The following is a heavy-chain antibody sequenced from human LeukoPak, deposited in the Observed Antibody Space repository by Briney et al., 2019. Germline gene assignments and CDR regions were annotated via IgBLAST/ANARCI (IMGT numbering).Heavy chain of an antibody. V-gene: IGHV4-61*02. CDR1: GGSISSGSYY. D-gene: IGHD3-3*01. CDR3: ARGQLTFWSGHFFDY. CDR2: IYTTGST. J-gene: IGHJ4*02. Sequence: SETLSLTCTVSGGSISSGSYYWSWFRQPAGKGLEWIVRIYTTGSTNYNPSLKSRITISLDTSKNQFSLKLSSVTAADTAVYYCARGQLTFWSGHFFDYWGQGTLVTVS.